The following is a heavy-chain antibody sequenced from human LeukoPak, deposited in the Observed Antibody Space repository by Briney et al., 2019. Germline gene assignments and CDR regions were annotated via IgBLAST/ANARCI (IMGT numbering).Heavy chain of an antibody. CDR1: GLTFSNYA. V-gene: IGHV3-23*01. J-gene: IGHJ4*02. CDR2: ITSGFTP. D-gene: IGHD1-26*01. Sequence: PGGSLRLSCAASGLTFSNYAMSWFRQAPGKGLEWVSGITSGFTPHYSDSVKGRFTISRDKSKNTFHLQMNSLRAEDTAVYYCAKDYSDSRVGDVFFEYWGQGTLVTVSS. CDR3: AKDYSDSRVGDVFFEY.